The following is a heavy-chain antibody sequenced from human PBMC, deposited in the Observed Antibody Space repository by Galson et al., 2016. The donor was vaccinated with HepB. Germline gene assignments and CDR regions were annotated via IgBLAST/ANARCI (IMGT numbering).Heavy chain of an antibody. V-gene: IGHV2-5*02. J-gene: IGHJ4*02. CDR2: IYWDDDK. CDR3: AHSLRAYYDFVTGYNSSYYFDS. D-gene: IGHD3-9*01. Sequence: PALVTPTQTLTLTCTFSGFSLTTSGVGVGWIRQPQGKVLEWLALIYWDDDKRYSPSLKSRLTITKDTSKNEVVLTVTNMDHVDTATYYCAHSLRAYYDFVTGYNSSYYFDSWGQGVLVTVSS. CDR1: GFSLTTSGVG.